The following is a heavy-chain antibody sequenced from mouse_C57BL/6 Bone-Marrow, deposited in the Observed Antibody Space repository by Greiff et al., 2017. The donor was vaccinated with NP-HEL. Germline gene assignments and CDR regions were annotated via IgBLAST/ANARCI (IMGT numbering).Heavy chain of an antibody. CDR1: GYTFTSYW. D-gene: IGHD2-3*01. V-gene: IGHV1-64*01. Sequence: QVHVKQPGAELVKPGASVKLSCKASGYTFTSYWMHWVKQRPGQGLEWIGMIHPNSGSTNYNEKFKSKATLTVDKSSSTAYMQLSSLTSEDSAVYYCARWLLPSYAMDYWGQGTSVTVSS. J-gene: IGHJ4*01. CDR2: IHPNSGST. CDR3: ARWLLPSYAMDY.